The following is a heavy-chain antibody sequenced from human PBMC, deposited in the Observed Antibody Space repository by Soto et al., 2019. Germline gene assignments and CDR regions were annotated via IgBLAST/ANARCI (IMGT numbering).Heavy chain of an antibody. Sequence: GGSLRLSCAASGFTFSSYSMNWVRQAPGKGLEWVGHVKSKTNDGTTDYGAPVKGRCTISRYDSKTTGFLQMNSLKSVYTSMYYFTTDHPYNYDSSCYDHWGQGTLGTVSS. V-gene: IGHV3-15*07. D-gene: IGHD3-22*01. J-gene: IGHJ4*02. CDR1: GFTFSSYS. CDR2: VKSKTNDGTT. CDR3: TTDHPYNYDSSCYDH.